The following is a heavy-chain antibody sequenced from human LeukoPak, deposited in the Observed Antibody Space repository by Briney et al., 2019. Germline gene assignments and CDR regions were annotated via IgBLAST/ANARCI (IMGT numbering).Heavy chain of an antibody. CDR3: ARDIPLPYSGGVGFDY. D-gene: IGHD6-19*01. V-gene: IGHV4-59*01. CDR1: GCSISSYY. Sequence: PSETLSLTCTVSGCSISSYYWSWIRQPPGKGLEWIGYIYYSGSTNYNPSLKSRVTISVDTSKNQFSLKLSSVTAADTAVYYCARDIPLPYSGGVGFDYWGQGTLVTVSS. CDR2: IYYSGST. J-gene: IGHJ4*02.